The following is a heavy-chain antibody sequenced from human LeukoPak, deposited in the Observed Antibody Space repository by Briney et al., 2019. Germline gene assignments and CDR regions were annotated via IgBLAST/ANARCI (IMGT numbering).Heavy chain of an antibody. Sequence: PGRSLRLSCAASGFTFSSYGMHWVRQAPGKGLEWVAVIWYDGSNKYYADSVKGRFTISRDNSKNTLYLQMNRLRAEDTAVYYCARGSGYFDPWGRGTLVTV. CDR2: IWYDGSNK. CDR1: GFTFSSYG. CDR3: ARGSGYFDP. J-gene: IGHJ2*01. V-gene: IGHV3-33*01.